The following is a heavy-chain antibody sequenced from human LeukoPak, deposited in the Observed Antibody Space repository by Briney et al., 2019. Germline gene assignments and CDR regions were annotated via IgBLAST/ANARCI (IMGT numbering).Heavy chain of an antibody. J-gene: IGHJ4*02. CDR3: ARDHRWQPHY. V-gene: IGHV3-7*01. Sequence: GGSLRLSCAVSGFSSSNYWMSWVRQAPGKGLEWVAYINEDGSEKYYADSVKGRFTISRDNGKNSLDLQMSSLRAEDTAVYYCARDHRWQPHYWGQGTLVTVPS. CDR2: INEDGSEK. D-gene: IGHD4-23*01. CDR1: GFSSSNYW.